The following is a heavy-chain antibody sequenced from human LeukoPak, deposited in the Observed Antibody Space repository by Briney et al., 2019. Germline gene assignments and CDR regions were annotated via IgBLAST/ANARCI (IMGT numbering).Heavy chain of an antibody. CDR3: ARSGYDPGRYYYGMDV. V-gene: IGHV1-46*01. D-gene: IGHD5-12*01. CDR1: GHTFTSYY. J-gene: IGHJ6*02. Sequence: ASVKVSCKASGHTFTSYYMHWVRQAPGQGLEWMGIINPSGGSTSYAQKFQGRVTMTRDTSTSTVYMELSSLRSEDTAVYYCARSGYDPGRYYYGMDVWGQGTTVTVSS. CDR2: INPSGGST.